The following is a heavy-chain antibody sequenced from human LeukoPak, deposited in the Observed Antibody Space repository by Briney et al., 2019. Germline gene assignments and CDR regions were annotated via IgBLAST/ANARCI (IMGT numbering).Heavy chain of an antibody. CDR2: INPNSGGT. Sequence: GASVKVSCKASGYTFTGYYMHWVRQAPGQGLEWMGWINPNSGGTNYAQKFQGRVTMTRDTSISTAYMELSRLRSDDTAVYYCARSLYYGDCVWFDPWGQGTLVTVSS. CDR3: ARSLYYGDCVWFDP. J-gene: IGHJ5*02. D-gene: IGHD4-17*01. CDR1: GYTFTGYY. V-gene: IGHV1-2*02.